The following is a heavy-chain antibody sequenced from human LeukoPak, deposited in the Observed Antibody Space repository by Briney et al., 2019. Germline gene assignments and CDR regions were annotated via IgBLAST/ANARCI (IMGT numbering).Heavy chain of an antibody. V-gene: IGHV3-21*01. CDR2: IGNSSYI. CDR3: ARDLPLEKYYGSGTYSYYFDS. J-gene: IGHJ4*02. CDR1: GFSFSTYN. D-gene: IGHD3-10*01. Sequence: GGSLRLSCSASGFSFSTYNMNWVRQAQGKGLEWVSSIGNSSYIYYADSVRGRFTVSRDNAKNSLSLQLNSLRAEDSAVYYCARDLPLEKYYGSGTYSYYFDSWGQGALVTVSS.